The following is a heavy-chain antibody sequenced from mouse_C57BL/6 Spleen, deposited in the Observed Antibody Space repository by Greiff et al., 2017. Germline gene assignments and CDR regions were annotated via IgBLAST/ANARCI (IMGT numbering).Heavy chain of an antibody. J-gene: IGHJ4*01. Sequence: EVNVVESGAGLVKPGGSLKLSCAASGFTFSSYAMSWVRQTPEKRLEWVAYISSGGDYIYYAYTVKGRFTLSRDNARNTLYLQMSSMKSEDTAMYYCTRDRTAQATDYYARDYWGQGTSVTVSS. D-gene: IGHD3-2*02. CDR1: GFTFSSYA. CDR3: TRDRTAQATDYYARDY. V-gene: IGHV5-9-1*02. CDR2: ISSGGDYI.